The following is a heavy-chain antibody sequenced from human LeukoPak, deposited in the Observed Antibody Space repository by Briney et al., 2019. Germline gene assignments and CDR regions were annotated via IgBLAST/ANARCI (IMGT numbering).Heavy chain of an antibody. CDR1: GFTFSSYS. J-gene: IGHJ4*02. V-gene: IGHV3-48*01. CDR2: ISSSSSTI. D-gene: IGHD1-26*01. CDR3: ARLVGATGDY. Sequence: GGSLRLSCAASGFTFSSYSMNWVRQAPGKGLEWVSYISSSSSTIYYADSVKGRFTISRDNAKNSLYLQMNSLRAEDTAVYYCARLVGATGDYWGQGTLVTVSS.